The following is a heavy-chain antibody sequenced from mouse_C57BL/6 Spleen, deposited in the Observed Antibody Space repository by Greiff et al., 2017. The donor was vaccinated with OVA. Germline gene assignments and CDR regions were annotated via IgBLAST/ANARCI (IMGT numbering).Heavy chain of an antibody. D-gene: IGHD3-2*02. V-gene: IGHV5-6*02. CDR3: ARRDSSGSWFAY. CDR2: ISSGGSHT. CDR1: GFTFSSYG. Sequence: EVKLMESGGDLVKPGGSLKLSCAASGFTFSSYGMSWVRQTPDKRLEWVATISSGGSHTYYPDSVKGRFTNSRDNAKNTLYLQMSSLKSEDTAMYYCARRDSSGSWFAYWGQGTLVTVSA. J-gene: IGHJ3*01.